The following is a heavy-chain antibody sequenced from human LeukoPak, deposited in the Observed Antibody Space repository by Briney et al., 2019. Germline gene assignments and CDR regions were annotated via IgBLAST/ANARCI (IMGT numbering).Heavy chain of an antibody. CDR2: ISSSGSTI. J-gene: IGHJ4*02. CDR3: ARDYYDSSGYYPALDY. D-gene: IGHD3-22*01. Sequence: PGGSLRLSCAASGFTFSDYYMSWIRQAPGKGLEWVSYISSSGSTIYYADSVKGRFTTSRDNAKNSLYLQMNSLRAEDTAVYYCARDYYDSSGYYPALDYWGQGTLVTVSS. CDR1: GFTFSDYY. V-gene: IGHV3-11*01.